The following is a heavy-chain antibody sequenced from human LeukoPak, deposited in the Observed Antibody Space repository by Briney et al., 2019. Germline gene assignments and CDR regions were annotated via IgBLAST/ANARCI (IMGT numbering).Heavy chain of an antibody. CDR3: ARDGIGSSTPFDY. V-gene: IGHV4-34*01. CDR1: GGSFSGYY. J-gene: IGHJ4*02. Sequence: PSETLSLTCAVYGGSFSGYYWSWIRQPPGKGLEWIGEINHSGSTNYNPSLKSRVTISVDTSKNQFSLKLSSVTAADTAVYYCARDGIGSSTPFDYWGQGTLVTVSS. CDR2: INHSGST. D-gene: IGHD6-6*01.